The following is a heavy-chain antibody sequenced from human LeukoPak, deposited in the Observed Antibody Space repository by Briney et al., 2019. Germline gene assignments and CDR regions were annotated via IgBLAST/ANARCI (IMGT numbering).Heavy chain of an antibody. V-gene: IGHV3-21*04. CDR3: ARDRRAGVDIVATIEYGMDV. D-gene: IGHD5-12*01. CDR1: GFTFSSYS. J-gene: IGHJ6*02. Sequence: GGSLRLSCAASGFTFSSYSMNWVRQAPGKGLEWVSSISSSSSYIYYADSVKGRFTISRDNAKNSLYLQMNSLRAEDTAVYYCARDRRAGVDIVATIEYGMDVWGQGTTVTVSS. CDR2: ISSSSSYI.